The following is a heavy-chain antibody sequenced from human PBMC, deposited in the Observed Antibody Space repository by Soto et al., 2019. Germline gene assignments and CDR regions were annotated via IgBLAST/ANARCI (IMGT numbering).Heavy chain of an antibody. J-gene: IGHJ4*02. Sequence: SETLSLTCAVSGDSVRNDNYYWSWIRRPPGKGLEWIGYIYYRGTTYYNSYLKSRLSLSVDMSKNQFSLMLASVTAADTAVYFCARSQRGRTAFTFDYWGQGALVTVSS. CDR1: GDSVRNDNYY. CDR3: ARSQRGRTAFTFDY. D-gene: IGHD3-16*01. CDR2: IYYRGTT. V-gene: IGHV4-61*01.